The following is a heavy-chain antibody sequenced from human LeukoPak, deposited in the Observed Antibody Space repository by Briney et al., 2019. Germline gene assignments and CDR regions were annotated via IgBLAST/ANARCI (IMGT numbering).Heavy chain of an antibody. J-gene: IGHJ4*02. CDR1: GFTFSTYW. V-gene: IGHV3-74*01. CDR3: ARVLAQQQGY. Sequence: GGSLRLSCAASGFTFSTYWMHWVRQAPGKGLVWVSHINSDGRNTTYADSATGRFTISRDNAKNTLYLQMNSLRAEDTAVYYCARVLAQQQGYWGQGTLVTVSS. D-gene: IGHD6-13*01. CDR2: INSDGRNT.